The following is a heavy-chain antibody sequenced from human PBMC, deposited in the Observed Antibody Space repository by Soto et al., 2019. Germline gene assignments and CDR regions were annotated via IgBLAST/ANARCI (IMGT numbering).Heavy chain of an antibody. D-gene: IGHD5-12*01. J-gene: IGHJ6*02. CDR2: ISTYNGDT. V-gene: IGHV1-18*01. CDR1: GYTFTNNV. Sequence: EASVKVSCKASGYTFTNNVINWVRQAPGQGLEWMGWISTYNGDTNYAQTFQGRVTMTTDTSTSTVHMEVRSLRSDDTAVYYCAREGVAPYYYYGMDVWGQGTPVTVSS. CDR3: AREGVAPYYYYGMDV.